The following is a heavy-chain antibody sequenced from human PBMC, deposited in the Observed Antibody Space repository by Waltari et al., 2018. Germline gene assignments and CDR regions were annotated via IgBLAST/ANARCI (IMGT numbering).Heavy chain of an antibody. Sequence: QVQLQQWGAGLLKPSETLSLTCAVYGGSFSGYYWSWIRQPPGKGLEWIGEINHSGSTNYNPSLKSRVTISVDTSKNQFSLKLSSVTAADTAVYYCASVGYCSGGSCYYYYYGMDVWGQGTTVTVSS. CDR2: INHSGST. D-gene: IGHD2-15*01. J-gene: IGHJ6*02. V-gene: IGHV4-34*01. CDR3: ASVGYCSGGSCYYYYYGMDV. CDR1: GGSFSGYY.